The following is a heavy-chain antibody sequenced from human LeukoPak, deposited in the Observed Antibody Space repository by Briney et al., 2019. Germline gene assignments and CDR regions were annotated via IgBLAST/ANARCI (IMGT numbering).Heavy chain of an antibody. CDR2: INPSGGST. Sequence: ASVKVSCKASGYTFTSYYMHWVRQAPGQGLEWMGIINPSGGSTSYAQKFQGRVTMTRDTSTSTVYMELSSLRSEDTAVYYCARDEVGGYCSSTSCSRGNYFDYWGQGTLVTVSS. J-gene: IGHJ4*02. CDR1: GYTFTSYY. V-gene: IGHV1-46*01. CDR3: ARDEVGGYCSSTSCSRGNYFDY. D-gene: IGHD2-2*01.